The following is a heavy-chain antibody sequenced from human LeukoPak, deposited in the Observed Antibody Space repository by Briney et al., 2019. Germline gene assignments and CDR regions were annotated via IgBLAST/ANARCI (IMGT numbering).Heavy chain of an antibody. V-gene: IGHV3-7*01. D-gene: IGHD6-13*01. J-gene: IGHJ4*02. CDR3: AKRKLRIAASGSDSGAFDY. Sequence: PGGSLRLSCAASGFTFSSYWMSWVRQAPGKGLEWVANIKQDGSEKYYVDSVKGRFTISRDNSKNTLYLQMNSLRAEDTAVYYCAKRKLRIAASGSDSGAFDYWGQGTLVTVYS. CDR1: GFTFSSYW. CDR2: IKQDGSEK.